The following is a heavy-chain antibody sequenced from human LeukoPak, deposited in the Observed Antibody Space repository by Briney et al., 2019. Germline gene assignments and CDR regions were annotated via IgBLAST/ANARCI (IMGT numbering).Heavy chain of an antibody. V-gene: IGHV1-2*02. Sequence: ASVKLACKSSVDTFTGWDIDWVWEAAGQGHEWMGWINPNSGGTKYAQKFQGRVTMTRDTSISTAYMELSSLTSDDTALYYCARDGAVAGTAYPEYWGQGTLVTVSS. D-gene: IGHD6-19*01. CDR3: ARDGAVAGTAYPEY. CDR1: VDTFTGWD. CDR2: INPNSGGT. J-gene: IGHJ4*02.